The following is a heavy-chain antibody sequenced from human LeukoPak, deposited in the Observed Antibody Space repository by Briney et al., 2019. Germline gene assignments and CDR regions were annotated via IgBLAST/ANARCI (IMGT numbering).Heavy chain of an antibody. CDR2: ISDTGITI. Sequence: GGSLRLSCAASGFTFSDFHMSWIRQAPGKGLEWISYISDTGITIYYAASVKGRFTISRDNTNNSLYLQRNSLSTEDTAAYYCARGLHYDLWSGYYSTFDYWGLGSQVTVSS. V-gene: IGHV3-11*01. CDR3: ARGLHYDLWSGYYSTFDY. D-gene: IGHD3-3*01. CDR1: GFTFSDFH. J-gene: IGHJ4*02.